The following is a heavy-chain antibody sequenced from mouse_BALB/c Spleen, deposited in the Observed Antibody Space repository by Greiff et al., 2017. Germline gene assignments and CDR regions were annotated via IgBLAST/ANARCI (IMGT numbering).Heavy chain of an antibody. CDR1: GFSLTSYG. D-gene: IGHD1-1*02. Sequence: VQLQESGPGLVQPSQSLSITCTVSGFSLTSYGVHWVRQSPGKGLEWLGVIWSGRSTDYNAAFISRLSISKDNSKSQVFFKMNSLQANDTAIYYCARKGGGYYFDYWGQGTTLTVSS. CDR3: ARKGGGYYFDY. J-gene: IGHJ2*01. CDR2: IWSGRST. V-gene: IGHV2-2*02.